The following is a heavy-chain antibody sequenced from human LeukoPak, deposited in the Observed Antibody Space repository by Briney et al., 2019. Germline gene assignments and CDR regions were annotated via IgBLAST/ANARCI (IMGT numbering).Heavy chain of an antibody. J-gene: IGHJ4*02. V-gene: IGHV4-38-2*02. CDR3: ARVDWVHDY. CDR1: GGSISSYH. CDR2: IHRSGST. D-gene: IGHD3-9*01. Sequence: SETLSLTCTVSGGSISSYHWGWIRQPPGKGLEWIGSIHRSGSTYYNPSLKSRVTISVDTSKNQFSLKLSSVAAADTAVYYCARVDWVHDYWGQGTLVTVSS.